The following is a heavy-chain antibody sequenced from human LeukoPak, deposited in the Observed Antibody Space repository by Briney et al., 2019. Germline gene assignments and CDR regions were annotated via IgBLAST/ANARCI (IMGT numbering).Heavy chain of an antibody. Sequence: GGSLRLSCAASGFTVSSNYMSWVRRAPGKGLGWVSVIYSGGSTYYADSVKGRFTISRDNSKNTLYLQMNSLRAEDTAVYYCARVNSSGWYASWFDPWGQGTLVTVSS. J-gene: IGHJ5*02. D-gene: IGHD6-19*01. CDR3: ARVNSSGWYASWFDP. CDR1: GFTVSSNY. V-gene: IGHV3-66*01. CDR2: IYSGGST.